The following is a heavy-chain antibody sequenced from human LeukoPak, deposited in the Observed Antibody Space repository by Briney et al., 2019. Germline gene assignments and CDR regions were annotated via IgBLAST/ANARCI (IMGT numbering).Heavy chain of an antibody. J-gene: IGHJ4*02. Sequence: GGSLRLSCEASGFTFSSYAMSWVRQAPGKGLEWVSGISGSGASTYYADSVKGRFTISRDNSKNTLYLQMNSLRAEDTAVYYCAGGVAPYSSGWFDYWGQGTLVTVSS. D-gene: IGHD6-19*01. CDR2: ISGSGAST. CDR3: AGGVAPYSSGWFDY. CDR1: GFTFSSYA. V-gene: IGHV3-23*01.